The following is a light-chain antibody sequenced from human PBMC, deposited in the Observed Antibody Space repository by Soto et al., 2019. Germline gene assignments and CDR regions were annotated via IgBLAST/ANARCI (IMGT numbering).Light chain of an antibody. Sequence: EIVMTQSPATLSVSPGERATHFCRASQTVSSIFLAWYQQKPGQAPRLLIHGASTRATGIPARFSGSGSGTEFTLTISSLQSEDFAVYYCQQYSAWPLTFGGGTKVEIK. J-gene: IGKJ4*01. CDR3: QQYSAWPLT. V-gene: IGKV3-15*01. CDR1: QTVSSI. CDR2: GAS.